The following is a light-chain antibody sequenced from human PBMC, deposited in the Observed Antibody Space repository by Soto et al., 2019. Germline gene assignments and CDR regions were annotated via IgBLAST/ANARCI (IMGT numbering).Light chain of an antibody. CDR3: QQYGSPLT. CDR1: QSVSSN. J-gene: IGKJ4*01. Sequence: IVMTQSPGTLSVSPGERVTLSCRASQSVSSNLAWYQQRPGQAPRLLIYDASNRATGIPARFSGSGSGTDFTLTISRLEPEDFAVYYCQQYGSPLTFGGGTKV. V-gene: IGKV3-20*01. CDR2: DAS.